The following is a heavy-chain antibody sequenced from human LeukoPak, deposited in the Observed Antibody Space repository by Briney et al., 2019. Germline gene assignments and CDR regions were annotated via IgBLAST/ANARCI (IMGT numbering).Heavy chain of an antibody. V-gene: IGHV3-74*01. CDR3: VRGNDYGGPHY. J-gene: IGHJ4*02. D-gene: IGHD4-23*01. CDR1: GFTFSSYW. CDR2: TDRDGSRI. Sequence: GGSLRLSCAVSGFTFSSYWMQWVRQAPGKGLVWVSRTDRDGSRINYADSVKGRFTISRDNGKNTLFLQMNSLRAEDAAVYYCVRGNDYGGPHYWGQGTLVTVSS.